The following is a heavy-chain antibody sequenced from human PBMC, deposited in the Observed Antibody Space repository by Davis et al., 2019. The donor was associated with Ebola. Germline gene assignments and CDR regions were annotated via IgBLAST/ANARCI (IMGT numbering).Heavy chain of an antibody. J-gene: IGHJ2*01. D-gene: IGHD2-2*01. CDR3: ARDLVVPETRYFDL. Sequence: GESLKISCAASGFTFSDYYMSWIRQAPGKGLEWVSYISSSGSTIYYADSVKGRFTISRDNAKNSLYLQMNSLRAEDTAVYYCARDLVVPETRYFDLWGRGTLVTVSS. CDR1: GFTFSDYY. CDR2: ISSSGSTI. V-gene: IGHV3-11*01.